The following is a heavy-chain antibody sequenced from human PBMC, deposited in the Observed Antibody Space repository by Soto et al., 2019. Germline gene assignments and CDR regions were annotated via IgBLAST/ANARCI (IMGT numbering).Heavy chain of an antibody. Sequence: GASVKVSCKASGYTFTSYYMHWVRQAPGQGLEWMGIINPSGGSTSYAQKFQGRVTMTRDTSTSTVYMELSSLRSEDTAVYYCARVEREYCSGGSCYPYFDYWGQGTLVTVSS. CDR3: ARVEREYCSGGSCYPYFDY. J-gene: IGHJ4*02. D-gene: IGHD2-15*01. CDR2: INPSGGST. V-gene: IGHV1-46*01. CDR1: GYTFTSYY.